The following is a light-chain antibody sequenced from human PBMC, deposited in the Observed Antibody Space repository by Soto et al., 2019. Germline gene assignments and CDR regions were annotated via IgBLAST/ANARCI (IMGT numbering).Light chain of an antibody. J-gene: IGKJ5*01. V-gene: IGKV1-6*01. CDR3: QQLNSYPIT. Sequence: AIQVTPSPSSLSASVGDRVPLTSRASQGNRNDLGWYQQKPGKAPKLLIDAAASLQSGVPSRFSGSGSGTDFTLTISSLQPEDFATYYCQQLNSYPITFGQGTRLEIK. CDR1: QGNRND. CDR2: AAA.